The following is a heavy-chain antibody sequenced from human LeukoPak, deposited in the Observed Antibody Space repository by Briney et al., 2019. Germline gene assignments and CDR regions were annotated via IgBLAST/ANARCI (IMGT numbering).Heavy chain of an antibody. CDR2: INPNSGGT. CDR3: ARGGTYYDSSGYYSSPHFDY. D-gene: IGHD3-22*01. J-gene: IGHJ4*02. Sequence: ASVKVSCKASGYTFTGHYMHWVRQAPGQGLEWMGRINPNSGGTNYAQKFQGRVTMTRDTSISTAYMELSRLRSDDTAVYYCARGGTYYDSSGYYSSPHFDYWGQGTLVTVSS. CDR1: GYTFTGHY. V-gene: IGHV1-2*06.